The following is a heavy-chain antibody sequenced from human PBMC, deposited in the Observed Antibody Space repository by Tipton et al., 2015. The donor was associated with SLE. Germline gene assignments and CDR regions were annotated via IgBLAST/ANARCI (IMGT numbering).Heavy chain of an antibody. CDR2: INHSGST. J-gene: IGHJ5*02. V-gene: IGHV4-34*01. D-gene: IGHD4/OR15-4a*01. CDR1: GGSFSGYY. Sequence: LRLSCAVYGGSFSGYYWSWLRQSPGKGLEWIGEINHSGSTNYNPSLKGRVTISVDRSNNQFSLNLSSVTAGDTAVYYWARERIEEYGGKENWIDPWGQGTLVTVSS. CDR3: ARERIEEYGGKENWIDP.